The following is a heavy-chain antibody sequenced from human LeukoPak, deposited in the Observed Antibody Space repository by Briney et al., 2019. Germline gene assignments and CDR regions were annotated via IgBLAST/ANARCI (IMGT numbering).Heavy chain of an antibody. CDR2: INHSGST. V-gene: IGHV4-34*01. CDR3: ARRGEIPFDP. J-gene: IGHJ5*02. Sequence: LEWIGEINHSGSTNYNPSLKSRVTISVDTSKNQFSLKLSSVTAADTAVYYCARRGEIPFDPWGQGTLVTVSS. D-gene: IGHD2-21*01.